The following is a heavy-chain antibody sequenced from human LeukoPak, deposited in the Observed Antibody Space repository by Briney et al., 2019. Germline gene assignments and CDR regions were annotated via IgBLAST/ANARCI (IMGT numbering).Heavy chain of an antibody. Sequence: SETLSLTCTVSGGSISSYYWSWIRQHPGKGLEWIGYIYYSGSTYYNPSLKSRVTISVDTSKNQFSLKLSSVTAADTAVYYCARVGQWLDNWFDPWGQGTLVTVSS. CDR2: IYYSGST. D-gene: IGHD6-19*01. V-gene: IGHV4-59*06. CDR3: ARVGQWLDNWFDP. CDR1: GGSISSYY. J-gene: IGHJ5*02.